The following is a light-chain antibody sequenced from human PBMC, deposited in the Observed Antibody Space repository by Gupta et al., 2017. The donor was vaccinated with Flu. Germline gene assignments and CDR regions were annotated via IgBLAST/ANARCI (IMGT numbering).Light chain of an antibody. V-gene: IGLV1-44*01. Sequence: IISCSGSSSNIGSNSVNWYQHLPGTAHSPLIFIGNQRPSGVPDRFSGSKSGTSASLAISGLQSEDEADYYCSSWDDSLNGPKVVFGGGTKLTVL. J-gene: IGLJ3*02. CDR1: SSNIGSNS. CDR2: IGN. CDR3: SSWDDSLNGPKVV.